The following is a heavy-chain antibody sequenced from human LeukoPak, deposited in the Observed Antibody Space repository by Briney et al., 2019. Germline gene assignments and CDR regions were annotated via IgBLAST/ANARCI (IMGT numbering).Heavy chain of an antibody. J-gene: IGHJ6*03. CDR1: GGSISSYY. CDR2: IYYSGST. V-gene: IGHV4-59*01. D-gene: IGHD3-10*01. CDR3: ARGRSSMVRGYYYYYMDV. Sequence: SETLSLTCTVSGGSISSYYWSWTRQPPGKGLEWIGYIYYSGSTNYNPSLKSRVTISVDTSKNQFSLKLSSVTAADTAVYYCARGRSSMVRGYYYYYMDVWGKGTTVTISS.